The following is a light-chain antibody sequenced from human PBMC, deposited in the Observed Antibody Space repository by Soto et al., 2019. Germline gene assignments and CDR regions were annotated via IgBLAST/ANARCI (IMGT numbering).Light chain of an antibody. CDR1: QTSSSW. CDR2: KAS. J-gene: IGKJ1*01. CDR3: QHYNSYSEA. Sequence: DIQMTQSPSTLSGSVGDRVTLTCRASQTSSSWLAWYQQKPGKAPKLLIYKASTLKSGVPSRFSGSGSGTEFTLTISSLQPDDFATYYCQHYNSYSEAFGQGTKVDI. V-gene: IGKV1-5*03.